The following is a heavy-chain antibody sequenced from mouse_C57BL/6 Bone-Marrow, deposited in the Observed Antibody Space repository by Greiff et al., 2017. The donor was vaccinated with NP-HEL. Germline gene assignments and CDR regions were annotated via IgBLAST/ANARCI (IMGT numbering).Heavy chain of an antibody. Sequence: EVQLQQSGPELVKPGASVKISCKASGYSFTDYNMNWVKQSNGKSLEWIGVINPNYGTTSYNQKFKGKATLTVDQSSSTAYMQLNSLTSEDSAVYCCARLATRLYYYAMDYWGQGTSVTVSS. J-gene: IGHJ4*01. V-gene: IGHV1-39*01. CDR1: GYSFTDYN. CDR3: ARLATRLYYYAMDY. D-gene: IGHD2-2*01. CDR2: INPNYGTT.